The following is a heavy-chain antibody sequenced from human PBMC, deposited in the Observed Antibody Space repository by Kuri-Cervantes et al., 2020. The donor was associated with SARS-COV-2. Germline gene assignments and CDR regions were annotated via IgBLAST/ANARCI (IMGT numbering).Heavy chain of an antibody. CDR3: ARDLGDTAMVTRYYYYGMDV. V-gene: IGHV1-18*03. CDR2: ISAYNGNT. CDR1: GYTFTSYG. Sequence: ASVKVSCKASGYTFTSYGISWVRQAPGQGLEWMGWISAYNGNTNYAQKLQGRVTMTTDTSTSTAYMELSSLRSEDMAVYYCARDLGDTAMVTRYYYYGMDVWGQGTTVTVSS. J-gene: IGHJ6*02. D-gene: IGHD5-18*01.